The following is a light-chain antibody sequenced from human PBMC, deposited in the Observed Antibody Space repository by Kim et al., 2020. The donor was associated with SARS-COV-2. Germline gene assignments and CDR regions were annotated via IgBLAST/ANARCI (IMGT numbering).Light chain of an antibody. CDR1: QSVSSY. V-gene: IGKV3-11*01. J-gene: IGKJ4*01. Sequence: LSPGERATLSCRAGQSVSSYLAWDQQKAGQAPRLVIYGVSSRATGIPARFSGSGSGTDFTLTISSLEPEDFAVYYCQQRNTWPITFGGGTKVDIK. CDR2: GVS. CDR3: QQRNTWPIT.